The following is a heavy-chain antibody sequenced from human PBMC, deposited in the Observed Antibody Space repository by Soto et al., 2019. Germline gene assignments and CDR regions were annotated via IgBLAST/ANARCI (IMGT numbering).Heavy chain of an antibody. CDR1: GGTFSSYA. CDR3: AREGTVPAATNYYYYGMDV. D-gene: IGHD2-2*01. J-gene: IGHJ6*02. Sequence: ASVKVSCKASGGTFSSYAISWVRQAPGQGLEWMGGIIPIFGTANYAQKFQGRVTITADKSTSTAYMELSSLRSEDTAVYYCAREGTVPAATNYYYYGMDVWGQRTTVTVSS. V-gene: IGHV1-69*06. CDR2: IIPIFGTA.